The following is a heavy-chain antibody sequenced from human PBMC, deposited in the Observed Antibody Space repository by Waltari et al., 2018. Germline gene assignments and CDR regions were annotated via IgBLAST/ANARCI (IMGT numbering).Heavy chain of an antibody. CDR3: AREVVPAATIVVNWFDP. CDR1: GYTFTNYA. CDR2: INTNTGNP. V-gene: IGHV7-4-1*02. J-gene: IGHJ5*02. Sequence: QVQLVQSGSELKKPGASVKVSCKASGYTFTNYAINWLRQAPGQGLELMGWINTNTGNPTYGQGFTGRFVFSLDTSVSTAYLQINSLKADDTAVYYCAREVVPAATIVVNWFDPWGQGTLVTVSS. D-gene: IGHD2-2*01.